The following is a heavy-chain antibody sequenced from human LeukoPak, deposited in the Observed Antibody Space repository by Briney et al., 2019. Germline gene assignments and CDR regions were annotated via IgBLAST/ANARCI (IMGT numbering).Heavy chain of an antibody. CDR3: AKAAAVVVITGDYFDY. CDR2: LSGSGGGT. V-gene: IGHV3-23*01. Sequence: GGSLRLSCAVSGITLSNYGMSRVRQAPGKGLEWVAGLSGSGGGTNYADSVQGRFTISRDNSKNTLYLQMNSLRAEDTAVYYCAKAAAVVVITGDYFDYWGQGTLVTVSS. CDR1: GITLSNYG. J-gene: IGHJ4*02. D-gene: IGHD3-22*01.